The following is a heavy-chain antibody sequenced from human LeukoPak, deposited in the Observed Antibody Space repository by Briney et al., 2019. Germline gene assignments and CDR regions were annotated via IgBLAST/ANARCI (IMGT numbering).Heavy chain of an antibody. CDR3: ARDRSGFRGYYYYGMDV. CDR1: GFTFSDFY. D-gene: IGHD6-19*01. CDR2: ISNSGTTI. J-gene: IGHJ6*02. Sequence: GGSLRLSCAASGFTFSDFYMSWIRQAPGKGLEWVSYISNSGTTIYYADSVKGRFTISRDNAKNSLSLQMNSLRAEDTAVYYCARDRSGFRGYYYYGMDVWGQGTTVTVSS. V-gene: IGHV3-11*04.